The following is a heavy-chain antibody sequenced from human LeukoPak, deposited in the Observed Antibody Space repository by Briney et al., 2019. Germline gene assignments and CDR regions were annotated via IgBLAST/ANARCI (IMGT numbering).Heavy chain of an antibody. CDR1: GFTFDAFG. V-gene: IGHV3-20*04. Sequence: GGSLRLSCAASGFTFDAFGMTWVRQAPGKGLEWVSAIRGDAGSTGYADSVKGRFTISRDNAKNSLYLQMNSLRVEDTSLYYCARVWAWGSGNYFDNWGQGTLVTVSS. CDR3: ARVWAWGSGNYFDN. J-gene: IGHJ4*02. CDR2: IRGDAGST. D-gene: IGHD7-27*01.